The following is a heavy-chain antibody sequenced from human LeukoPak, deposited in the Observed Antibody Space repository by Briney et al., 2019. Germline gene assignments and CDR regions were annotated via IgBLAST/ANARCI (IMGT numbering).Heavy chain of an antibody. CDR3: ARDRTHTALLDY. V-gene: IGHV1-2*02. D-gene: IGHD5-18*01. CDR1: GYTFIDYY. J-gene: IGHJ4*02. CDR2: INPSSGGT. Sequence: ASVKVSCKASGYTFIDYYMHWVRQAPGQGLEWMGWINPSSGGTNFAQKFQGRVTMTRDTSISTAYMELSSLRSDDTAVYYCARDRTHTALLDYWGQGTLVTVSS.